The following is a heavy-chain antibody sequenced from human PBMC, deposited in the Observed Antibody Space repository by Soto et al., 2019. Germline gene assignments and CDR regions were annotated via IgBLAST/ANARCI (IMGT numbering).Heavy chain of an antibody. D-gene: IGHD3-10*01. CDR3: TKDSGWTSAD. CDR2: ISGGAR. CDR1: GFTFRDYG. Sequence: EVQLLESGGGLVQPGGSRRLSCAASGFTFRDYGMSWVRQAPGKGLEWVSGISGGARYYADSVKGRFVISRDDSKNTLYLAMDSLRVDDTVVYYCTKDSGWTSADWGQGTLVTVSS. V-gene: IGHV3-23*03. J-gene: IGHJ4*02.